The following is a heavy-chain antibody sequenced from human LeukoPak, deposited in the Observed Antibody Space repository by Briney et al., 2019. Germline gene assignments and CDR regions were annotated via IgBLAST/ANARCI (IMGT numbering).Heavy chain of an antibody. CDR2: INPGGGST. CDR1: GYTFTSYF. CDR3: ARAPPTVDVFDP. Sequence: ASVKVSCKASGYTFTSYFMHWVRQAPGQGLEWMGIINPGGGSTTYAQKFQGRLTMTRDTSTSTFYMELSSLGSEDTAVYYCARAPPTVDVFDPWGQETLVTVSS. J-gene: IGHJ5*02. V-gene: IGHV1-46*01. D-gene: IGHD6-19*01.